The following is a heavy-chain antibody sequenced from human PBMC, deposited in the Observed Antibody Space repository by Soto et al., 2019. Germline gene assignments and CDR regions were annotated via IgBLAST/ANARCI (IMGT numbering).Heavy chain of an antibody. Sequence: GASVKVSCRTSGYTFSSYAILWVRQAPGQRLEWMGWINAGNGNTKYSQKFQGRVTITRDTSASTAYMELSSLRPEDTAVYYCAKDPYDSLTGYNNWFDPWGQGTLVTVSS. CDR3: AKDPYDSLTGYNNWFDP. CDR1: GYTFSSYA. V-gene: IGHV1-3*01. J-gene: IGHJ5*02. D-gene: IGHD3-9*01. CDR2: INAGNGNT.